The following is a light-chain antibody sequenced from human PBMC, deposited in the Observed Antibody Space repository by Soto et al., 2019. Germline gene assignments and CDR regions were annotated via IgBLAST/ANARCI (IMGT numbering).Light chain of an antibody. CDR3: QQYNSDWK. V-gene: IGKV1-5*01. Sequence: DIQMTQVSSTLSASLGDRGTIAFRASQSVNTWLAWYQKKPGKPPKLLIYDASSLQSGVPSRFSGSGSGTEFTLTISSLQPDDFATYYCQQYNSDWKFGQGTKVDIK. CDR2: DAS. J-gene: IGKJ1*01. CDR1: QSVNTW.